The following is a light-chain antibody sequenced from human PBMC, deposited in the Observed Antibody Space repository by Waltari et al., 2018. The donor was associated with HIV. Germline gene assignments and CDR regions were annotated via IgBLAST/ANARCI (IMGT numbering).Light chain of an antibody. CDR2: FDD. Sequence: QSALTQPPSVSAAPRQRVTISCSGTRSTIGKNAVNWYRQFPGTTPTRLIYFDDLLSSGVADRFSASKSDTSASLAISGLQSEDEADYYCAAWDDNLNAMLFGGGTRLTVL. CDR1: RSTIGKNA. CDR3: AAWDDNLNAML. V-gene: IGLV1-36*01. J-gene: IGLJ3*02.